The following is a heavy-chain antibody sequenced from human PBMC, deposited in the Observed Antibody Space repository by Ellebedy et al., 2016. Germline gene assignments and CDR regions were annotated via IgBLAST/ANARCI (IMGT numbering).Heavy chain of an antibody. CDR2: ISQSGHDT. J-gene: IGHJ5*02. CDR1: GFSFTEYY. CDR3: AKTARRLDL. D-gene: IGHD1-1*01. V-gene: IGHV3-11*01. Sequence: GESLKISCEASGFSFTEYYMSWMRQARGKGPEWVSYISQSGHDTAYADSVKGRFTVSRDNAKNSVYLHMTSRRVDDTAVYYCAKTARRLDLWGQGTLVTVSS.